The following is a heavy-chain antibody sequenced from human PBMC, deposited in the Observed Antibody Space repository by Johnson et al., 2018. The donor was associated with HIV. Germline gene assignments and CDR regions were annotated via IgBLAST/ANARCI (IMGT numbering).Heavy chain of an antibody. CDR3: VRERQSGTMQLWLRVNDAFDI. D-gene: IGHD5-18*01. Sequence: VQLVESGGGFVQPVGPLRPSCAASGLPFSNYWMHWVRQVQGKGLVWVSRIPTDVSSTSYADSVKGRHTISRDNAKNTLYLQMNSLRAEDTAAFYCVRERQSGTMQLWLRVNDAFDIWGQGTMVTVSS. CDR1: GLPFSNYW. V-gene: IGHV3-74*01. J-gene: IGHJ3*02. CDR2: IPTDVSST.